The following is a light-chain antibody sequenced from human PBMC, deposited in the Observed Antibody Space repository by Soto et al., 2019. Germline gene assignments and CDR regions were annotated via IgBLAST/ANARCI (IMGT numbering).Light chain of an antibody. CDR2: LGS. CDR1: LSLLHSNGYNY. V-gene: IGKV2-28*01. CDR3: MQALQTPMYT. J-gene: IGKJ2*01. Sequence: DIVMTQSPLSLPVTPGEPASISCRSSLSLLHSNGYNYLDWYLQKPGQSPQLLIYLGSDRASGVPDRFSGSGSGTDFTRKISRVEAEDVGVYYCMQALQTPMYTFGQGTKLEIK.